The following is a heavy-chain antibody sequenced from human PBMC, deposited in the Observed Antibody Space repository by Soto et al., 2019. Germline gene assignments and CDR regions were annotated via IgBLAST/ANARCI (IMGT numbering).Heavy chain of an antibody. CDR2: ISSSNSYI. V-gene: IGHV3-21*01. Sequence: GGSLRLSCAVSGFTFSSYSMNWVRQAPGKGLEWVSFISSSNSYIYYADSVRGRFTVSRDNAKSSLYLQMNSLRAEDTAVYYCATRMDYNILTGYRPFDYWGQGTLVTVSS. D-gene: IGHD3-9*01. CDR1: GFTFSSYS. J-gene: IGHJ4*02. CDR3: ATRMDYNILTGYRPFDY.